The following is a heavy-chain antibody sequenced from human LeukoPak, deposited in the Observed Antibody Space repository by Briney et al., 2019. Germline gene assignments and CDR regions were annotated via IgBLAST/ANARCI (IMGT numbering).Heavy chain of an antibody. V-gene: IGHV4-39*01. D-gene: IGHD2-15*01. Sequence: SETLSLTCTVSGGSISSSSYYWGWIRQPPGKGLEWIGSIYYSGSTYYNPSLKSRVTISVDTSKNQFSLKLSSVTAADTAVYFCVRVVGRYYKIDYWGRGTLATVSS. CDR2: IYYSGST. J-gene: IGHJ4*02. CDR1: GGSISSSSYY. CDR3: VRVVGRYYKIDY.